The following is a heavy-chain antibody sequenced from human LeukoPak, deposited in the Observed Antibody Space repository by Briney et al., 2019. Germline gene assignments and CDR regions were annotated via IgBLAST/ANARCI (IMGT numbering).Heavy chain of an antibody. J-gene: IGHJ4*02. CDR2: ISGSGGST. V-gene: IGHV3-23*01. D-gene: IGHD3-10*01. CDR3: AKGIRVRGVPPLDY. Sequence: PGGSLRLSCAASGFTFSSYAMSWVRQAPGKGLEWVSAISGSGGSTYYADSVKGRFTISRDNSKNTLYLQMNSLRAEDTAVYYCAKGIRVRGVPPLDYWGQGTLVTVSS. CDR1: GFTFSSYA.